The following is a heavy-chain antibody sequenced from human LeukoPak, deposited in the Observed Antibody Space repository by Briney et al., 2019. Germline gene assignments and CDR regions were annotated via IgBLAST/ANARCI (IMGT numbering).Heavy chain of an antibody. D-gene: IGHD6-13*01. Sequence: GASVKVSCKASGYTFTDYYMHWVRQAPGQGLEWMGWINPNRGATNYAQKFQGRVTMTRDTSISTAYMELSRLRSDDTAVYYCARDTYFGMWQQLANWGQGTLVTVSS. V-gene: IGHV1-2*02. CDR2: INPNRGAT. CDR1: GYTFTDYY. CDR3: ARDTYFGMWQQLAN. J-gene: IGHJ4*02.